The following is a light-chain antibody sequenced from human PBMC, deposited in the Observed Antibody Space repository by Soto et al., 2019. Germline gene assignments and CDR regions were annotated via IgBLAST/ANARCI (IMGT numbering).Light chain of an antibody. J-gene: IGKJ1*01. V-gene: IGKV1-5*01. CDR1: QSISIW. Sequence: DIPMTQSPSTLSASGGDRVTITCRASQSISIWLAWYQQKTGKAPKLLIYDASSLETGVPSRFSGSGSGTEFTLTISSVQSVDFATFYCQQYNSYSGTFGEGTKVEIK. CDR2: DAS. CDR3: QQYNSYSGT.